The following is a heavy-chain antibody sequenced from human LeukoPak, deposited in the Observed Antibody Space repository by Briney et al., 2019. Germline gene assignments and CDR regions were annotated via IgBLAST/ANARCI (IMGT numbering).Heavy chain of an antibody. Sequence: NPGGSLRLSCAASGFTFSSYSMNWVRQAPGKGLEWVSSISSSSSYIYYADSVKGRFTISRDNAKNSLYLQMNSLRAEDTAVYYCAKDLDEVWDNWFDPWGQGTLVTVSS. CDR2: ISSSSSYI. CDR1: GFTFSSYS. V-gene: IGHV3-21*01. CDR3: AKDLDEVWDNWFDP. D-gene: IGHD1-1*01. J-gene: IGHJ5*02.